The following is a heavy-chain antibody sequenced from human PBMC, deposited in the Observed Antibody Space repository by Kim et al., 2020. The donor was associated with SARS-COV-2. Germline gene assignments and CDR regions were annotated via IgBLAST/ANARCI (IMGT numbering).Heavy chain of an antibody. V-gene: IGHV3-53*01. Sequence: GGSLRLSCAASGFTVSSNYMSWVRQAPGKGLEWVSVIYSGGSTYYADSVKGRFTISRDNSKNTLYLQKNSLSDEDTAVYYCASPYSRSRQGNYWGQGTL. CDR3: ASPYSRSRQGNY. CDR2: IYSGGST. CDR1: GFTVSSNY. D-gene: IGHD6-13*01. J-gene: IGHJ4*02.